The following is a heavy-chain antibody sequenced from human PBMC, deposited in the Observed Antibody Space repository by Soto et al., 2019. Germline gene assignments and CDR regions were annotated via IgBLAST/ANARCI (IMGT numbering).Heavy chain of an antibody. J-gene: IGHJ6*02. CDR3: ARDSRRYCSSTSCPTPYYYYGMDV. Sequence: GGSLRLSCAASGFTFSSYWMHWVRQAPGKGLVWVSRINSDGSSTSYADSVKGRFTISRDNAKNTLYLQMNSLRAEDTAVYYCARDSRRYCSSTSCPTPYYYYGMDVWGQGTTVTVSS. CDR1: GFTFSSYW. CDR2: INSDGSST. V-gene: IGHV3-74*01. D-gene: IGHD2-2*01.